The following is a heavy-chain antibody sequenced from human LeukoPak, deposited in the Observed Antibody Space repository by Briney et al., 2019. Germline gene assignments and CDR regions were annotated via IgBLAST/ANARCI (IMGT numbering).Heavy chain of an antibody. CDR3: ARDLRQEESASSYIH. Sequence: GGSLRLSCAASGFTFSDYNMRWIRQAPGKGLEWVSYISSGGSTIYYADSVKGRFTVSRDNAKNSLSLQMNSLRVEDTSVYYCARDLRQEESASSYIHWGQGTLVTVSS. D-gene: IGHD6-13*01. CDR1: GFTFSDYN. CDR2: ISSGGSTI. J-gene: IGHJ4*02. V-gene: IGHV3-11*04.